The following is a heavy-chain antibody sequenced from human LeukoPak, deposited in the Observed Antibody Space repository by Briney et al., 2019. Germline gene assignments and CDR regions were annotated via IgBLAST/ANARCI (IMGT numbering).Heavy chain of an antibody. J-gene: IGHJ4*02. CDR1: GYSISSGYY. CDR2: IYHSGST. Sequence: SETLSLTCTVSGYSISSGYYWGWIRQPPGKGLEWIGSIYHSGSTYYNPSLKSRVTISVDTSKNQFSLKLSSVTAADTAVYYCARLKPLLYSSGWFDYWGQGTLVTVSS. D-gene: IGHD6-19*01. V-gene: IGHV4-38-2*02. CDR3: ARLKPLLYSSGWFDY.